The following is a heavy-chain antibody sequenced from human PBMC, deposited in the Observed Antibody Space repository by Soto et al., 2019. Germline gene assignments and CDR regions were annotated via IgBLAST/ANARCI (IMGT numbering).Heavy chain of an antibody. CDR2: INTYDGNT. CDR1: GYTFTNYG. Sequence: QVQLVQSGAEVKKPGASVKVSCKASGYTFTNYGIAWVRQAPGQGLEWMGWINTYDGNTNYAQEFQGRVTMTTDTSTSTAYMELRSLRSDDTAVYYCARVRLTMIVVPFGVLWGQGTLVTVSS. CDR3: ARVRLTMIVVPFGVL. D-gene: IGHD3-22*01. V-gene: IGHV1-18*04. J-gene: IGHJ4*02.